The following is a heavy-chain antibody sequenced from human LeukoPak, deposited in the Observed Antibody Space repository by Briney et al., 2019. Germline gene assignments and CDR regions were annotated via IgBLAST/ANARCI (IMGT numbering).Heavy chain of an antibody. J-gene: IGHJ5*02. D-gene: IGHD2-2*01. CDR3: ARDRKPIVVVPAARGWFDP. CDR2: INAGNGNT. Sequence: ASVNVSCKASGYTFTSYAMHWVRQAPGQRLEWMGWINAGNGNTKYSQKFQGRVTITRDTSASTAYMELSSLRSEDTAVYYCARDRKPIVVVPAARGWFDPWGQGTLVTVSS. CDR1: GYTFTSYA. V-gene: IGHV1-3*01.